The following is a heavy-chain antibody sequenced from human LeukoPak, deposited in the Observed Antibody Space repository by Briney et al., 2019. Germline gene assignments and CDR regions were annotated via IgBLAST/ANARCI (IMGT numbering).Heavy chain of an antibody. J-gene: IGHJ6*02. V-gene: IGHV3-53*04. CDR2: IYSGGST. CDR3: ARDLRYYYDSSGYYSYGMDV. Sequence: PGGSLRLSCAASGFTVSSNYMSWVRQAPGKGPEWVSVIYSGGSTYYADSVKGRFTISRHNSKDTLYLQMNSLRAEDTAVYYCARDLRYYYDSSGYYSYGMDVWGQGTTVTVSS. CDR1: GFTVSSNY. D-gene: IGHD3-22*01.